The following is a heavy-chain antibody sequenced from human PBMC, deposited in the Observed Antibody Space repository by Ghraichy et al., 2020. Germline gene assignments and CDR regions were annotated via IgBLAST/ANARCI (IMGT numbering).Heavy chain of an antibody. Sequence: ASVKVSCKASGYTFTSYAMHWVRQAPGQRLEWMGWINAGNGNTKYSQKFQGRVTITRDTSASTAYMELSSLRSEDTAVYYCARSDVLRYFDWLSHFDYWGQGTLVTVSS. CDR3: ARSDVLRYFDWLSHFDY. V-gene: IGHV1-3*01. CDR1: GYTFTSYA. J-gene: IGHJ4*02. CDR2: INAGNGNT. D-gene: IGHD3-9*01.